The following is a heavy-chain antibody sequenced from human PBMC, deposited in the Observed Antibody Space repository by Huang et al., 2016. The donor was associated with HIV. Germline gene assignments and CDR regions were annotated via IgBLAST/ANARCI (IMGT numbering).Heavy chain of an antibody. CDR3: ATKTAGMDI. CDR1: TFTFGAYW. V-gene: IGHV3-7*01. J-gene: IGHJ6*02. Sequence: VESGGRSVQPGGSIKLSCVGSTFTFGAYWMSWVRQPPGKGLGWVANIKQDESEKYYVDSVKGRFNISIDNARKVLFLEMDDLRVEDTAIYFCATKTAGMDIWGQGTTVTVSS. CDR2: IKQDESEK. D-gene: IGHD1-7*01.